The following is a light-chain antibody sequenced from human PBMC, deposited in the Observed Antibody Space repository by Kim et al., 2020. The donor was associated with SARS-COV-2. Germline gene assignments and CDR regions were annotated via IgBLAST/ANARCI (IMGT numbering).Light chain of an antibody. CDR2: LNSDGSH. J-gene: IGLJ2*01. Sequence: AAGKLTCTLRSGHSSYAIAWHQQQPEKGPRYLMKLNSDGSHSKGDGIPDRFSGSSSGAGRSLTIASLQSEDEADYYCQTWGTGIVVFGGGTQLTVL. CDR3: QTWGTGIVV. V-gene: IGLV4-69*01. CDR1: SGHSSYA.